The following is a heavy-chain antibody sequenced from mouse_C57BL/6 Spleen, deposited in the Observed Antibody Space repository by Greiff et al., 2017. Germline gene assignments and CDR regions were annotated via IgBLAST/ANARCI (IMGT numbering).Heavy chain of an antibody. Sequence: VKLQESGAELARPGASVKMSCKASGYTFTSYTMHWVKQRPGQGLEWIGYINPSSGYTKYNQKFKDQATLTADKSSSTAYMQRSSLTSEDSAVYYCARGGLGQAWFAYWGQGTLVTVSA. D-gene: IGHD4-1*01. CDR2: INPSSGYT. CDR3: ARGGLGQAWFAY. V-gene: IGHV1-4*01. J-gene: IGHJ3*01. CDR1: GYTFTSYT.